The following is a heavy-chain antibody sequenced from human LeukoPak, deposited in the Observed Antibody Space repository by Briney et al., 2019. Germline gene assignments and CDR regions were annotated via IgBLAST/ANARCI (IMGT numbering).Heavy chain of an antibody. CDR3: ATRPEYSSY. D-gene: IGHD6-6*01. Sequence: GGSLRLSCAASGFTFSTYVMSWVRQAPGKGLEWVSAISGSGGSTYYADSVKGRFTISRDNAKNSLYLQMNSLRAEDTAVYHCATRPEYSSYWGQGTLVTVSS. CDR1: GFTFSTYV. J-gene: IGHJ4*02. CDR2: ISGSGGST. V-gene: IGHV3-23*01.